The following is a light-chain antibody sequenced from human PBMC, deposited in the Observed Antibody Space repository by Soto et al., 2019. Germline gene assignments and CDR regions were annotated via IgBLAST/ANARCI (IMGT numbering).Light chain of an antibody. J-gene: IGKJ2*01. CDR1: RDIGKY. CDR3: QQYDNLPYT. Sequence: IQMTQSPSSLSASVGDRVTITCQASRDIGKYLSWYQQTPGKAPKLLIYDASDLEVGVPSRFSGSASGTDFTFTISSLQPEDFATYYCQQYDNLPYTFGQGTKLEIK. V-gene: IGKV1-33*01. CDR2: DAS.